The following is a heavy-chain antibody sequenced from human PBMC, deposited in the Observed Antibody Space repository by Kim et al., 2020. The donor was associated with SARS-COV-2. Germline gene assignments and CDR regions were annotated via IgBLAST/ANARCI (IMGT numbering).Heavy chain of an antibody. Sequence: GGSLRLSCAASGFTFSSYGMHWVRQAPGKGLEWVAVISYDGSNKYYADSVKGRFTISRDNSKNTLYLQMNSLRAEDTAVYYCAKDLQSGVGWYLSASWFDPWGQGTLVTVSS. J-gene: IGHJ5*02. CDR2: ISYDGSNK. CDR3: AKDLQSGVGWYLSASWFDP. CDR1: GFTFSSYG. D-gene: IGHD6-19*01. V-gene: IGHV3-30*18.